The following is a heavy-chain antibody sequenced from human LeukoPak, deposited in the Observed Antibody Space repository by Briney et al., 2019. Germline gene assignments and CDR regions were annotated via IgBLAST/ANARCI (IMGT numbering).Heavy chain of an antibody. Sequence: GGSLRLSCTASGFTFSSYWMSRVRQAPGKGLEWVANIKQDGSEKYYVDSVKGRFTISRDNAKNSLYLQMNSLRAEDTAVYYCARGLRFGELLDYWGQGTLVTVSS. J-gene: IGHJ4*02. V-gene: IGHV3-7*01. CDR1: GFTFSSYW. CDR2: IKQDGSEK. D-gene: IGHD3-10*01. CDR3: ARGLRFGELLDY.